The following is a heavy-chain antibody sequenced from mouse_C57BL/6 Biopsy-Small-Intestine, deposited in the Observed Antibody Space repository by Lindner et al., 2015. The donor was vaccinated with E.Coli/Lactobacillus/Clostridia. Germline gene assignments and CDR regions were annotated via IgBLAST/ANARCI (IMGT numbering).Heavy chain of an antibody. D-gene: IGHD6-1*01. V-gene: IGHV1-81*01. J-gene: IGHJ3*01. Sequence: VQLQESGAELARPGASVKLSCKASGYIFTSYGLSWVKQRAGQGLEWIGEIYPGSGTPYYSEKLKGKATLTADKSSSTAYMELRSLTFEDSAVYFCTRSGGQLSAYWGQGTLVAVSA. CDR3: TRSGGQLSAY. CDR1: GYIFTSYG. CDR2: IYPGSGTP.